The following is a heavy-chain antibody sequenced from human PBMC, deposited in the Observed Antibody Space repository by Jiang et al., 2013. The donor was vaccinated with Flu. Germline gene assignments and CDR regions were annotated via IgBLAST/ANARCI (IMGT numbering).Heavy chain of an antibody. Sequence: LLKPSETLSLTCTVSGASISSFYWSWIRQPAGKGLEWIGRVDTSGNTNYNPSLKSRVTMSVDTSKNQFFLNLSSVTAADTAVYYCARRNPSGPYNWFDPWGQGTLVTVSS. CDR2: VDTSGNT. V-gene: IGHV4-4*07. J-gene: IGHJ5*02. CDR1: GASISSFY. CDR3: ARRNPSGPYNWFDP.